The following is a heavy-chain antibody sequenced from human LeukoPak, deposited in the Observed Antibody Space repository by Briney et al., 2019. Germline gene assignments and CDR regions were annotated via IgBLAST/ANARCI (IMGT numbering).Heavy chain of an antibody. D-gene: IGHD5-12*01. V-gene: IGHV3-21*01. CDR2: ISSSSSYI. CDR3: ARDGEATTPADY. J-gene: IGHJ4*02. CDR1: GFTVSSNY. Sequence: GGSLRLSCAASGFTVSSNYMSWVRQAPGKGLEWVSSISSSSSYIYYADSVKGRFTISRDNAKNSLYLQMNSLRAEDTAVYYCARDGEATTPADYWGQGTLVTVSS.